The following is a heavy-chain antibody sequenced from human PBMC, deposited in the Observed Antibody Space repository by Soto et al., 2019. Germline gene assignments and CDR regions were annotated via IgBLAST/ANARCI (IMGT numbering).Heavy chain of an antibody. CDR2: IYYSGST. D-gene: IGHD6-19*01. CDR1: GGSISSYY. CDR3: ARDHSVAGHFDY. Sequence: SETLSLTCTVSGGSISSYYWSWIRQPPGKGLEWIGYIYYSGSTNYNPSLKSRVTISVDTSKNQFSLKLSSVTAADTAVYYCARDHSVAGHFDYWGQGTLVTAPQ. J-gene: IGHJ4*02. V-gene: IGHV4-59*01.